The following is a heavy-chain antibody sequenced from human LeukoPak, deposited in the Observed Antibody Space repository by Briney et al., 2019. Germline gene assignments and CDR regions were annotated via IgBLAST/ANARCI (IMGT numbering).Heavy chain of an antibody. CDR3: AKVSGGGLYYDGMDV. Sequence: GGSLRLSCAASGFTFNNYAMNWVRQAPGKGLEWVSVISGSGGTTYYADSVKGWFTTSRDSSKNTLYLQMNSLRAEDTAVYYCAKVSGGGLYYDGMDVWGQGTTVTVSS. D-gene: IGHD1-14*01. CDR2: ISGSGGTT. CDR1: GFTFNNYA. J-gene: IGHJ6*02. V-gene: IGHV3-23*01.